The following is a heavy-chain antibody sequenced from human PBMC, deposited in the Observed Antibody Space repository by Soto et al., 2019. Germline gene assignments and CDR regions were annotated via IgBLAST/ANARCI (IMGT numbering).Heavy chain of an antibody. CDR1: GFPFSSYG. CDR2: ISYDGTNQ. CDR3: AGGQYYFDY. Sequence: QVQLVESGGGVVQPGRSLRLSCAASGFPFSSYGMHWVRQAPGKGLDWVALISYDGTNQYYADSVKGRFTVSRDNSQNTLYLHMRSLRAEDTAVYYCAGGQYYFDYCGQGTLVSVSS. D-gene: IGHD2-15*01. V-gene: IGHV3-30*03. J-gene: IGHJ4*02.